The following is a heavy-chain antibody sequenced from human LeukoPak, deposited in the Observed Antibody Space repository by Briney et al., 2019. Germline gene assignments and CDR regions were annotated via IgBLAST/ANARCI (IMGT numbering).Heavy chain of an antibody. CDR3: ASKGHTRSNDLTSFDY. D-gene: IGHD1-1*01. CDR2: FYTSGST. J-gene: IGHJ4*02. V-gene: IGHV4-4*07. Sequence: SETLSLTCTVPGGSISSYYWSWIRQPAGKGLEWIGRFYTSGSTNYNPSLKGRVTMSVDTSKNQFSLKLSSVTAADTAVYYSASKGHTRSNDLTSFDYWGQGALVTVSS. CDR1: GGSISSYY.